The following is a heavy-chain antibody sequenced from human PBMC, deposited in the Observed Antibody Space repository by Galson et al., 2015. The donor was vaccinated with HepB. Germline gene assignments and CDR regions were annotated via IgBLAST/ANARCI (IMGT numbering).Heavy chain of an antibody. CDR3: ARGPRVAAAGTGAGY. D-gene: IGHD6-13*01. CDR2: INPSGGST. V-gene: IGHV1-46*03. CDR1: GYTFTSYY. J-gene: IGHJ4*02. Sequence: SVKVSCKASGYTFTSYYMHWVRQAPGQGLEWMGIINPSGGSTSYAQKFQGRVTMTRDTSTSTVYMELSSLRSEDTAVYYCARGPRVAAAGTGAGYWGQGTLVTVSS.